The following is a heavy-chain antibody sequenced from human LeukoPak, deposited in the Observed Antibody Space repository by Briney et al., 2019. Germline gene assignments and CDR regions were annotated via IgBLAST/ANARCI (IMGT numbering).Heavy chain of an antibody. V-gene: IGHV3-53*01. J-gene: IGHJ4*02. Sequence: QPGGSLRLSCAASGFTVSNNYMTWVRQAPGKGLEWVSIIYSDGNTHYADSVKGRFTISRDNSKNTLSLQMNSLRAEDTAVYYCVSHSDSLTSYSFDHWGQGTLVTVSS. CDR1: GFTVSNNY. CDR3: VSHSDSLTSYSFDH. D-gene: IGHD3-9*01. CDR2: IYSDGNT.